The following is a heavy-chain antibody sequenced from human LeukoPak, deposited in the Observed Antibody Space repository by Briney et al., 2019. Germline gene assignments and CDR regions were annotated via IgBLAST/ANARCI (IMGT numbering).Heavy chain of an antibody. CDR1: GFTFTDYW. CDR2: IRQDGGEK. V-gene: IGHV3-7*01. D-gene: IGHD6-13*01. CDR3: ARDGTAPGLYFDL. J-gene: IGHJ4*01. Sequence: GGSLRLSCAVSGFTFTDYWMNWVRQAPGKGLEWVASIRQDGGEKSYVDSVKGRFSISRDNTKNSLYLQMSSLSAEDTAVYYCARDGTAPGLYFDLWGQGTLVTVSS.